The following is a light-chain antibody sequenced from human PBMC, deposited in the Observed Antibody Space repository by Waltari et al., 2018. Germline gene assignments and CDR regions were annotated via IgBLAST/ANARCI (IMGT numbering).Light chain of an antibody. CDR2: DAS. Sequence: DIQMTQSPSTLSASVGDRVTVTCRASQNINKGLAWYQQKPGKAPNLLIYDASTLQSGGPSRFSGSGFGTEFTLAISSLQPEDFATYFCQHYNTYPPTFGHGTRVEI. J-gene: IGKJ1*01. CDR3: QHYNTYPPT. V-gene: IGKV1-5*01. CDR1: QNINKG.